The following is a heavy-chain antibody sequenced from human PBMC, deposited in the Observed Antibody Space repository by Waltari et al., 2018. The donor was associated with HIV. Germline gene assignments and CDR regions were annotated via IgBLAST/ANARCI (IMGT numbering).Heavy chain of an antibody. CDR1: GGTFSSYA. D-gene: IGHD3-3*01. Sequence: QVQLVQSGAEVKKPGSSVKVSCKASGGTFSSYAISWVRPAPGQGLEWMGGIIPIFGTANYAQKFQGRVTITADKSTSTAYMELSSLRSEDTAVYYCARGGDPFTIFGAGTLDYWGQGTLVTVSS. J-gene: IGHJ4*02. V-gene: IGHV1-69*06. CDR3: ARGGDPFTIFGAGTLDY. CDR2: IIPIFGTA.